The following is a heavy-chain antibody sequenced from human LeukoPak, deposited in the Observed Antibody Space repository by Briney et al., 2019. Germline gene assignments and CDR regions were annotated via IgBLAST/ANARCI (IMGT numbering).Heavy chain of an antibody. V-gene: IGHV4-59*01. CDR3: ARDTQNLPYYYDSSGGFDY. J-gene: IGHJ4*02. CDR1: GGSISSYY. CDR2: IYYSGST. Sequence: SETLSLTCTVSGGSISSYYWSWIRQPPGKGLEWIGYIYYSGSTNYNPSLKSRVTISVDTSKNQFSLKLSSVTAADTAVYYCARDTQNLPYYYDSSGGFDYWGQGTLVTVSS. D-gene: IGHD3-22*01.